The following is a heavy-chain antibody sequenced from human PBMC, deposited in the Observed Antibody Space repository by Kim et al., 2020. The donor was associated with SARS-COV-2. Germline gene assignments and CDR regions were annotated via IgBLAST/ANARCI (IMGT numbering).Heavy chain of an antibody. CDR3: AREKVEMATGGRDFDY. CDR2: INHSGST. Sequence: SETLSLTCAVYGGSFSGYYWSWIRQPPGKGLEWIGEINHSGSTNYNPSLKSRVTISVDTSKNQFSLKLSSVTAADTAVYYCAREKVEMATGGRDFDYWG. D-gene: IGHD5-12*01. V-gene: IGHV4-34*01. CDR1: GGSFSGYY. J-gene: IGHJ4*01.